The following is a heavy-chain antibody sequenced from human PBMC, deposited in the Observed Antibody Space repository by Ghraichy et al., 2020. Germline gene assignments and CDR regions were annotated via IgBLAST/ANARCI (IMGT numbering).Heavy chain of an antibody. D-gene: IGHD6-19*01. CDR1: GYSFISYG. CDR3: ARRIAVAGSSGGFLDY. J-gene: IGHJ4*01. CDR2: ITPYNGNT. V-gene: IGHV1-18*03. Sequence: ASVKVSCKASGYSFISYGITRVRQAPGQGLEWMGWITPYNGNTNYAQKIQGRVTVTTDTSISTVYMELRSLKSDDMAVYYCARRIAVAGSSGGFLDYWGHGTLVTVSP.